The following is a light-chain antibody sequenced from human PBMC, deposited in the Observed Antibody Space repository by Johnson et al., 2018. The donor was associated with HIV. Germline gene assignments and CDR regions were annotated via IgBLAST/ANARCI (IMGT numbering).Light chain of an antibody. J-gene: IGLJ1*01. Sequence: QSVLTQPPSVSAAPGQKVTISCSGSSSNIGNSYVSWYQQLPGTAPKLLIYENNKRPSGIPDRFSGSKSGTSATLGITGLQTGDEADYYCGAWDSSLSAYVFGTGTQVTV. CDR1: SSNIGNSY. CDR2: ENN. CDR3: GAWDSSLSAYV. V-gene: IGLV1-51*02.